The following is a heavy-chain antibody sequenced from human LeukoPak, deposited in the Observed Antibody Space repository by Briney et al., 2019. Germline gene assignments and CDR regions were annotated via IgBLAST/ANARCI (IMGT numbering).Heavy chain of an antibody. J-gene: IGHJ5*02. CDR2: IYYSGST. CDR3: AREGYSSGWYYNWFDP. D-gene: IGHD6-19*01. CDR1: DGSISSGGYY. V-gene: IGHV4-31*03. Sequence: SHPLSLPCSLCDGSISSGGYYGRWIRQHPGKGLEWIGYIYYSGSTYYNPSLKNRVTISVDTSKNQFSLKLSSVTAADTAVYYRAREGYSSGWYYNWFDPWGQGTQVTVSS.